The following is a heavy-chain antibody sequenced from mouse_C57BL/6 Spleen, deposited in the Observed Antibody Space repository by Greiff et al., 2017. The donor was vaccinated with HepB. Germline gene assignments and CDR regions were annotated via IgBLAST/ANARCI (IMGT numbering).Heavy chain of an antibody. CDR2: IYPGSGNT. Sequence: QVQLKESGAELVRPGASVKLSCKASGYTFTDYYINWVKQRPGQGLEWIARIYPGSGNTYYNEKFKGKATLTAEKSSSTAYMQLSSLTSEDSAVYFCARGGIYYYGSSPHYYAMDYWGQGTSVTVSS. V-gene: IGHV1-76*01. CDR3: ARGGIYYYGSSPHYYAMDY. D-gene: IGHD1-1*01. CDR1: GYTFTDYY. J-gene: IGHJ4*01.